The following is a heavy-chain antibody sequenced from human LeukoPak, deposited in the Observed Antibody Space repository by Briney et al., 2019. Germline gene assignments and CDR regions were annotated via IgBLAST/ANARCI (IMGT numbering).Heavy chain of an antibody. CDR3: ARDSCSSTSCSFDY. J-gene: IGHJ4*02. Sequence: SETLSLTCTVSGGSISSYYWSWIRQPAGKGLEWIGRIYTSGSTNYNPSLKSRVTMSVDTSKNQFSLKLSSVTAADTAVYYCARDSCSSTSCSFDYWGQGTLVTASS. D-gene: IGHD2-2*01. CDR1: GGSISSYY. V-gene: IGHV4-4*07. CDR2: IYTSGST.